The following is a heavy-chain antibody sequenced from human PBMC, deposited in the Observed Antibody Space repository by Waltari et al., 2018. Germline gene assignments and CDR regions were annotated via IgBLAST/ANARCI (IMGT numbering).Heavy chain of an antibody. CDR2: IIPIFGTA. V-gene: IGHV1-69*01. Sequence: QVQLVQSGAEVKKPGSSVKVSCKASGGPFSSYALRWVRQSPGHGLEWMGGIIPIFGTANYAQKFQGRVTITADESTSTAYMELSSLRSEDTAVYYCARGDIVVVPAAMARYGMDVWGQGTTVTVSS. CDR1: GGPFSSYA. D-gene: IGHD2-2*01. J-gene: IGHJ6*02. CDR3: ARGDIVVVPAAMARYGMDV.